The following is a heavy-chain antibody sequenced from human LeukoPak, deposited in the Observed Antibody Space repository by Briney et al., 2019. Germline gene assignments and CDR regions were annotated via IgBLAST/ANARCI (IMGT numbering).Heavy chain of an antibody. J-gene: IGHJ4*02. CDR2: ISGSGGTS. CDR1: GFTFNRYG. Sequence: PGGSLRLSCAASGFTFNRYGMSWVRQAPGKGLEWVSAISGSGGTSYYADSVKGRFTISRDNSKNTLYLQINSLRAEDTAVYYCARAVRGGYCSTTSCFEYDYFDYWGQGTLVTVSS. V-gene: IGHV3-23*01. D-gene: IGHD2-2*01. CDR3: ARAVRGGYCSTTSCFEYDYFDY.